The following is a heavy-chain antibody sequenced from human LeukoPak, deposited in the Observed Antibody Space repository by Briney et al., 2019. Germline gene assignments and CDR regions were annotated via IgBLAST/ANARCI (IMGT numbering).Heavy chain of an antibody. CDR2: IYYSGST. D-gene: IGHD6-6*01. CDR3: AREGYSSSVDY. Sequence: PSETLSLTCTVSGGSISSGGYYWSWIRQHPGKGLEWIGYIYYSGSTYYNPSLKSRVTISVDTSKNRFSLKLSSVTAADTAVYYCAREGYSSSVDYWGQGTLVTVSS. CDR1: GGSISSGGYY. V-gene: IGHV4-31*03. J-gene: IGHJ4*02.